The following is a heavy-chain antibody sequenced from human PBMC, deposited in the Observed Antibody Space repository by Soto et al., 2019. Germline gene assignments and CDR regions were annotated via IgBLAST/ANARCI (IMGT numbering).Heavy chain of an antibody. CDR3: ARAREPEYSSSIFFDY. J-gene: IGHJ4*01. D-gene: IGHD6-6*01. CDR1: GFTFSSYW. Sequence: PGGSLRLSCAASGFTFSSYWMHWVRQAPGKGLVWVSRINSDGSSTSYADSVKGRFTISRDISENKIFLELNGLTVDDTAVYYCARAREPEYSSSIFFDYWGRGTVVTVSS. V-gene: IGHV3-74*01. CDR2: INSDGSST.